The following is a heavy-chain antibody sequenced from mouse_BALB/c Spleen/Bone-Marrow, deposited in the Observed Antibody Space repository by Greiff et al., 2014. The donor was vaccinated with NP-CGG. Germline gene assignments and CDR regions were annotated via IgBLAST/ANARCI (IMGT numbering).Heavy chain of an antibody. D-gene: IGHD2-14*01. V-gene: IGHV14-3*02. CDR3: ASYRYAWYFDV. CDR2: IDPANGNT. CDR1: GFNIKDTY. J-gene: IGHJ1*01. Sequence: GPLKQSGAELLKPGASVKLSCTASGFNIKDTYMHWGKQRPEQGLGWIGRIDPANGNTKYDPKFQGKATITADTSSNTAYLQLSSLTSEDTAVYYCASYRYAWYFDVWGAGTTVTVSS.